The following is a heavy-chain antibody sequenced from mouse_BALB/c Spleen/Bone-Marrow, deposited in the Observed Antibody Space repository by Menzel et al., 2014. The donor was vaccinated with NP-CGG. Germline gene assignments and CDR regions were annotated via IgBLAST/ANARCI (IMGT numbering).Heavy chain of an antibody. CDR2: IYPSDSYT. CDR3: TRQYGNYYAMDY. V-gene: IGHV1S126*01. CDR1: GYTFTSYW. Sequence: QVHVKQSGAELVRPGASVKVSCKASGYTFTSYWINWVKQRPGQGLEWIGNIYPSDSYTNNNQNFKDKATLTVDKSSSTAYMQLSSPTSEDSAVYYCTRQYGNYYAMDYWGQGTSVTVSS. D-gene: IGHD2-10*02. J-gene: IGHJ4*01.